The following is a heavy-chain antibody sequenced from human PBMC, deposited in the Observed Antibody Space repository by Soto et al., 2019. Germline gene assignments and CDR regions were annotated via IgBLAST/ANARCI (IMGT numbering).Heavy chain of an antibody. CDR3: SKSSRYCSGGGCFYYFDY. V-gene: IGHV3-23*01. CDR1: GFSIGSSA. CDR2: LGGNGVTT. D-gene: IGHD2-15*01. J-gene: IGHJ4*02. Sequence: EVQLLEAGGGLVQPGGSLRLACAASGFSIGSSALCWVLQAPGKGLDWGAALGGNGVTTFYADSVKGRFTISRDISKKTVFMHMSSLRAEDTAIYYCSKSSRYCSGGGCFYYFDYWGQGTLVPVSS.